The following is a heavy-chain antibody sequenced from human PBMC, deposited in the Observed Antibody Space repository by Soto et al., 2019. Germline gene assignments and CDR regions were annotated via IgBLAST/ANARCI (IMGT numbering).Heavy chain of an antibody. Sequence: ASVKVSCKVSGYTLTELSMHCVRRAPGKGLEWMGGFDPEDGETIYAQKFQGRVTMTEDTSTDTAYMELSSLRSEDTAVYYCAHIAAAPPHQPDYWGQGTLVTVSS. CDR3: AHIAAAPPHQPDY. J-gene: IGHJ4*02. CDR2: FDPEDGET. V-gene: IGHV1-24*01. CDR1: GYTLTELS. D-gene: IGHD6-13*01.